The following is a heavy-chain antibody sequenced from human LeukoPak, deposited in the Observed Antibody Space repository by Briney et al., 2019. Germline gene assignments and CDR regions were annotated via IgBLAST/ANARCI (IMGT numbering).Heavy chain of an antibody. CDR2: ISSGSSYI. CDR3: ARAENGYSSSWSYNYYYYMDV. CDR1: GFTFSSYS. J-gene: IGHJ6*03. Sequence: GGSLRLSCAASGFTFSSYSMKWVRQAPGKGLEWVSSISSGSSYIYYADSVKGRFTISRDSAKNSLYLQMNSLRAGDTAVYYCARAENGYSSSWSYNYYYYMDVWGKGTTVTVSS. V-gene: IGHV3-21*01. D-gene: IGHD6-13*01.